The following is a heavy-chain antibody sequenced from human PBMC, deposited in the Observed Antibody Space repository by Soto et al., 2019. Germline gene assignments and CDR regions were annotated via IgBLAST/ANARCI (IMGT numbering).Heavy chain of an antibody. J-gene: IGHJ6*02. CDR1: GYTFTSYY. D-gene: IGHD6-19*01. CDR2: INPSGGGT. V-gene: IGHV1-46*01. Sequence: ASVKVSCKASGYTFTSYYMHWVRHAPGQGLEWMGIINPSGGGTSYAQKFQGRVTMTRDTSTSTVYMELSSLRSEDTAVYYCARAKRGIAVAGPQDVWGQGTTVTVSS. CDR3: ARAKRGIAVAGPQDV.